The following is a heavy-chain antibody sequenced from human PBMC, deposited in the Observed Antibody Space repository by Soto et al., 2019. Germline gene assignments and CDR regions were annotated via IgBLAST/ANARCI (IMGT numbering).Heavy chain of an antibody. D-gene: IGHD5-12*01. CDR1: GGSISSGGYS. CDR3: ARAQEVATMRLDY. Sequence: PSETLSLTCAVSGGSISSGGYSWSWIRQPPGKGLEWIGYIYHSGSTYYNPSLKSRVTISVDRSKNQFSLKLSSVTAADTAVYYCARAQEVATMRLDYWGQGTLVTVSS. J-gene: IGHJ4*02. CDR2: IYHSGST. V-gene: IGHV4-30-2*01.